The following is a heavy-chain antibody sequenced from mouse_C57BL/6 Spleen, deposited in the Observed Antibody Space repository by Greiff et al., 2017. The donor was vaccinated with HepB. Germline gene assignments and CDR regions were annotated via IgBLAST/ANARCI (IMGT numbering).Heavy chain of an antibody. CDR1: GFTFSSYG. CDR2: ISSGGSYT. D-gene: IGHD1-1*01. V-gene: IGHV5-6*01. CDR3: ARPNYYGSSYDWYFDV. Sequence: EVQLQESGGDLVKPGGSLKLSCAASGFTFSSYGMSWVRQTPDKRLEWVATISSGGSYTYYPDSVKGRFTISRDNAKNTLYLQMSSLKSEDTAMYYCARPNYYGSSYDWYFDVWGTGTTVTVSS. J-gene: IGHJ1*03.